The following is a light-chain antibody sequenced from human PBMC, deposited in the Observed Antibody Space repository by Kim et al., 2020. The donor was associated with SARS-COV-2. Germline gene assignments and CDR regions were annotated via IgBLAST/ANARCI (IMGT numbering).Light chain of an antibody. CDR2: LGS. J-gene: IGKJ2*01. Sequence: DIEMTQSPLSLPVTPGEPASISCRSSQSLLHSNGYNYLDWYLQKPGQSPQLLIYLGSNRASGVPDRFSGSGSGTDFTLKISRVEAEDVGVYYCMQALQTPRTFGQGTKLEI. CDR1: QSLLHSNGYNY. V-gene: IGKV2-28*01. CDR3: MQALQTPRT.